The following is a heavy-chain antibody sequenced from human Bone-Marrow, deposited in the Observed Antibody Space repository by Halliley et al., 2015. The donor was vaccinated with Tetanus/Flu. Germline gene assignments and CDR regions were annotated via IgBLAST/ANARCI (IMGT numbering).Heavy chain of an antibody. Sequence: GDGSTFYADSVRGRFTIARDNSKYALSLQMDSLSAEDSAVYYCATDKQPLTPTPESSLDFWGPGTLVIVSS. CDR3: ATDKQPLTPTPESSLDF. V-gene: IGHV3-23*01. D-gene: IGHD6-19*01. CDR2: GDGST. J-gene: IGHJ4*02.